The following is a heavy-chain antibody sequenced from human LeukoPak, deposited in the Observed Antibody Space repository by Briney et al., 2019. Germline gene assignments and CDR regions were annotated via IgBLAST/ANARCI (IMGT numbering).Heavy chain of an antibody. J-gene: IGHJ6*03. CDR3: ARDTIIRGYMDV. CDR1: GGTFSSYA. CDR2: IIPIFGTA. Sequence: GASVKVSYKASGGTFSSYAISWVRQAPGQGLEWMGRIIPIFGTANYAQKFQGRVTITTDESTSTAYMELSSLRSEDTAVYYCARDTIIRGYMDVWGKGTTVTVSS. D-gene: IGHD2/OR15-2a*01. V-gene: IGHV1-69*05.